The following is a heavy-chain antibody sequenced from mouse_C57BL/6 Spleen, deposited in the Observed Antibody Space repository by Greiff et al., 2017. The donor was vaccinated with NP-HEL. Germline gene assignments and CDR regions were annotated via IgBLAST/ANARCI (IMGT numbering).Heavy chain of an antibody. Sequence: EVKVEESGPSLVRPSQPLSLTCTVTGFSINSDCYWIWIRQFPGNKLEYIGYTFYSGITYYNPSLESRTYITRDTSKNQFSLKLSSVTTEDTATYYCAREPPTGGYFDVWGTGTTVTVSS. CDR1: GFSINSDCY. J-gene: IGHJ1*03. D-gene: IGHD4-1*02. CDR3: AREPPTGGYFDV. V-gene: IGHV3-3*01. CDR2: TFYSGIT.